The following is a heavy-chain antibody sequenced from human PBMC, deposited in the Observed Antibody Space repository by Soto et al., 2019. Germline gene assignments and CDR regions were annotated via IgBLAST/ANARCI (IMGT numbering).Heavy chain of an antibody. D-gene: IGHD3-10*01. V-gene: IGHV4-59*02. CDR3: ARESAGSGRNNWFDP. Sequence: PSEILSLTCTVYGGSVTSHYWSWIRQPPGKGLEWIGFIHYTGGTKYNPSLESRVTMSIDTSQNQLSLRLNSVTAADTAVYYCARESAGSGRNNWFDPWGLGTLVTV. CDR1: GGSVTSHY. J-gene: IGHJ5*02. CDR2: IHYTGGT.